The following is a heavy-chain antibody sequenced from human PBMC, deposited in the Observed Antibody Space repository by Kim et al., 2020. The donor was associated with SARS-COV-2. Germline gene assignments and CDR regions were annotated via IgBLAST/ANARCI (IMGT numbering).Heavy chain of an antibody. CDR3: AKSGVESAARSHYFDH. J-gene: IGHJ4*01. CDR2: ISGSGGST. V-gene: IGHV3-23*01. Sequence: GGSLRLSCAASGFTFSSNAMSWVRQAPGQGVECVSTISGSGGSTYYAAAERGRFTISRDTSKNTLYQKINGLRADDTAIYYSAKSGVESAARSHYFDHWG. CDR1: GFTFSSNA. D-gene: IGHD6-6*01.